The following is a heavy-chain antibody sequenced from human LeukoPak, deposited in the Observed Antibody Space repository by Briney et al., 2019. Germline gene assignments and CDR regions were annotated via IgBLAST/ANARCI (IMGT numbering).Heavy chain of an antibody. CDR3: AKDPDYYDSSGSGD. J-gene: IGHJ4*02. Sequence: PGRSLRLSCAASGFTFSSYGMHWVHQAPGKGLEWVAVISYDGSNKYYADSVKGRFTISRDNSKNTLYLQMNSLRAEDTAVYYCAKDPDYYDSSGSGDWGQGTLVTVSS. CDR1: GFTFSSYG. CDR2: ISYDGSNK. V-gene: IGHV3-30*18. D-gene: IGHD3-22*01.